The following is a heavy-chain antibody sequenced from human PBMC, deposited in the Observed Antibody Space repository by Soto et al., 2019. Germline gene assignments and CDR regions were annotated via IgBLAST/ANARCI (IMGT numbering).Heavy chain of an antibody. J-gene: IGHJ6*02. CDR1: GFTFSSYS. V-gene: IGHV3-21*01. CDR3: ARVGFDGYYYYGMDV. Sequence: EVQLVESGGGLVKPGGSLRLSCAASGFTFSSYSMNWVRQAPGKGLEWVSSISSSSSYIYYADSVKGRFTISRDNAKNSLYMQMNSLRAEDTAVYYCARVGFDGYYYYGMDVWGQGTTVTVSS. CDR2: ISSSSSYI. D-gene: IGHD3-10*01.